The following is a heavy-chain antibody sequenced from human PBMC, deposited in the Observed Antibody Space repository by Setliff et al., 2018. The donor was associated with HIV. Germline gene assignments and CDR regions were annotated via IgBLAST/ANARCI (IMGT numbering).Heavy chain of an antibody. CDR1: GGSISDYY. CDR2: IYYTGST. Sequence: SETLSLTCTVSGGSISDYYWNWIRQPPGKGLEWIGYIYYTGSTNYDPSLKSRVTISLDTSKDQFSLKLSSVTAADTAIYYCARGDNYYYTSGTFHNGLDCFDFWGQGTMVTVSS. D-gene: IGHD3-10*01. J-gene: IGHJ3*01. V-gene: IGHV4-59*01. CDR3: ARGDNYYYTSGTFHNGLDCFDF.